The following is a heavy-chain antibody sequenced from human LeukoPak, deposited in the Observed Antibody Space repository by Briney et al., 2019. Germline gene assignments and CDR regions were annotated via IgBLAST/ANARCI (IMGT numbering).Heavy chain of an antibody. J-gene: IGHJ4*02. CDR1: GGSISSYY. CDR2: IYTSAST. D-gene: IGHD3-22*01. V-gene: IGHV4-4*07. CDR3: ARAGYYDSSGYYSFDY. Sequence: SETLSLTCTVSGGSISSYYWSWIRQPAGKGLEWIGRIYTSASTNYNPSLKSRVTMSVDTSKNQFSLKLSSVTAADTAVYYCARAGYYDSSGYYSFDYWGQGTLVTVSS.